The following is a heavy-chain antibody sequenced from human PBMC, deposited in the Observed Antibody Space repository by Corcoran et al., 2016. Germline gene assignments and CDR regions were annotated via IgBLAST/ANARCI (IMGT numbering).Heavy chain of an antibody. CDR2: IDWDDDK. J-gene: IGHJ3*02. Sequence: QVTLKESGPALVKPTQTLTLTCTFSGFSLSTSGMRVSWIRQPPGKALEWLARIDWDDDKFYSTCLKTRLTISKDTSKNQVVLTMTNMDPVDTATYDCERSGSPGGSDAFDIWGQGTMVTVSS. CDR3: ERSGSPGGSDAFDI. V-gene: IGHV2-70*04. CDR1: GFSLSTSGMR. D-gene: IGHD1-26*01.